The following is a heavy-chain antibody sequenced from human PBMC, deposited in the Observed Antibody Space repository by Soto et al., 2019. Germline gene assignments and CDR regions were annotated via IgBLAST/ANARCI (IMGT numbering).Heavy chain of an antibody. CDR2: IYYSGST. V-gene: IGHV4-59*01. Sequence: SETLSLTCTVSGGSISSYYWSWIRQPPGKGLEWIGYIYYSGSTNYNPSLKSRVTISVDTSKNQFSLKLSSVTAADTAVYYCARGYGGIAVAALFDYRGQRTLVTVSS. CDR3: ARGYGGIAVAALFDY. J-gene: IGHJ4*02. D-gene: IGHD6-19*01. CDR1: GGSISSYY.